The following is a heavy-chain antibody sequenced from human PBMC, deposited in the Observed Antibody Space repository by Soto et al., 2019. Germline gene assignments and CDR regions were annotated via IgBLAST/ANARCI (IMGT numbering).Heavy chain of an antibody. CDR1: GGSISSYY. D-gene: IGHD6-6*01. CDR3: ARSSSSSSGFFAY. Sequence: SETLSLTCTVSGGSISSYYWSWIPQPPGKGLEWIGYIYYSGSTNYNPSLKSRVTISVDTSKNQFSLKLSSVTAADTAVYYCARSSSSSSGFFAYWGQGTMVFVSS. V-gene: IGHV4-59*01. CDR2: IYYSGST. J-gene: IGHJ4*02.